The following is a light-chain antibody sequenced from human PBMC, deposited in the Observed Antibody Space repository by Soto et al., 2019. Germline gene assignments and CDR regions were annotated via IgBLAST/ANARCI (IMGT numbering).Light chain of an antibody. CDR1: QSVTYN. J-gene: IGKJ4*01. Sequence: EIVMTQSPATLSVSPGETATLSCRASQSVTYNLAWYQQKPGQGPRLLIYGAFTRATGIPARFSGSGSGTEFTLTISSLQSEDFAVYYCQQYKNWPPLTFGGGTKVEIE. CDR3: QQYKNWPPLT. V-gene: IGKV3-15*01. CDR2: GAF.